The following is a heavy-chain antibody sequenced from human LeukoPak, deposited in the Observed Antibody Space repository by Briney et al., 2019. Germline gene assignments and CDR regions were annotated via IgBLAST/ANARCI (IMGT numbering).Heavy chain of an antibody. J-gene: IGHJ5*02. CDR1: GGSISSSNW. CDR3: ARDSEYYYGSGSFNWFDP. CDR2: TYHSGST. Sequence: SGTLSLTCAVSGGSISSSNWWSWVRQPPGKGLEWIGETYHSGSTNYNPSLKSRVTISVDKSKNQFSLKLSSVTAADTAVYYCARDSEYYYGSGSFNWFDPWGQGTLVTVSS. V-gene: IGHV4-4*02. D-gene: IGHD3-10*01.